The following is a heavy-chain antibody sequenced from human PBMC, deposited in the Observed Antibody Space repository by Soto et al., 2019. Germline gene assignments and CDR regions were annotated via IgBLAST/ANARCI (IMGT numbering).Heavy chain of an antibody. Sequence: PGGSLRLSCAASGFTFSSYSMNWVRQAPGKGLEWVSSISSSSSYIYYADSVKGRFTISRDNAKNSLYLQMNSLRAEDTAVYYCARAETNTTPQSGYWGQGTLVTVSS. V-gene: IGHV3-21*01. J-gene: IGHJ4*02. CDR3: ARAETNTTPQSGY. D-gene: IGHD1-26*01. CDR2: ISSSSSYI. CDR1: GFTFSSYS.